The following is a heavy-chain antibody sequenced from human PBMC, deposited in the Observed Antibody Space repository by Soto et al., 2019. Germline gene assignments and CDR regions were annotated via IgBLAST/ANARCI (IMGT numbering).Heavy chain of an antibody. CDR1: GGSFSSHS. V-gene: IGHV4-59*08. Sequence: PSETLSLTCAVYGGSFSSHSWNWIRQPPGRGLEWIGHVYSSGSTNYNPSLESRVTISVDTSKNQFSLKLTSLTAADTAVYYCARRVQANSAVVQGNWLDLWGRGTLVTVSS. CDR3: ARRVQANSAVVQGNWLDL. CDR2: VYSSGST. D-gene: IGHD5-18*01. J-gene: IGHJ2*01.